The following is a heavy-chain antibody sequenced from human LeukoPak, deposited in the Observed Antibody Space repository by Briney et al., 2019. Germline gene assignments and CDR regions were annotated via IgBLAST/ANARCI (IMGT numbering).Heavy chain of an antibody. D-gene: IGHD3-3*01. J-gene: IGHJ3*02. CDR2: IYYSGST. V-gene: IGHV4-61*01. CDR3: AREYYDFWSGYYSAFDI. CDR1: GGSISSGSYY. Sequence: SETLSLTCTVSGGSISSGSYYWSWIRQPPGKGLEWIGYIYYSGSTNYNPSLKSRVTISVDTSKNQFSLKLSSVTAADTAVYYCAREYYDFWSGYYSAFDIWGQGTMVTVSS.